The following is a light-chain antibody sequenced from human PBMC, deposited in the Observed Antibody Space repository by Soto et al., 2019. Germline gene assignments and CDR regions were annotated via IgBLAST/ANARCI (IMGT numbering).Light chain of an antibody. Sequence: EIVMTQSPATLSVSPGERATRTCRASQSVSGNLAWYQQKPGQDPRLLIYGASTRATGIPARFSGSGSGTEFTLTISSLQSEDFAVYYCQQYNNWPRTFGQGTKVEIK. CDR2: GAS. CDR3: QQYNNWPRT. V-gene: IGKV3-15*01. J-gene: IGKJ1*01. CDR1: QSVSGN.